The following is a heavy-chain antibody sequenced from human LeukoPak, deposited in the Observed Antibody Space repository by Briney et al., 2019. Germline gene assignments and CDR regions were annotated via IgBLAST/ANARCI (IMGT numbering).Heavy chain of an antibody. D-gene: IGHD5-18*01. Sequence: GGSLRLSCEVSGFTFSSYHMNWVRQAPGKGLEWVSSIGSSGSYIYYADSLTGRFTISRDNSKNSLYLQMNSLRTEDTALYYCAKGTYSYGFDYWGQGTLVTVSS. J-gene: IGHJ4*02. V-gene: IGHV3-21*04. CDR1: GFTFSSYH. CDR2: IGSSGSYI. CDR3: AKGTYSYGFDY.